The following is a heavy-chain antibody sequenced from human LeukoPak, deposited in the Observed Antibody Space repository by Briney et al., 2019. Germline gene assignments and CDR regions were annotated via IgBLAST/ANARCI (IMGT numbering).Heavy chain of an antibody. J-gene: IGHJ4*02. CDR3: ARSPSGYRFDS. D-gene: IGHD3-22*01. V-gene: IGHV4-59*01. Sequence: SETLSLTCTVSGGSISSYYWSWIRQPPGKGLEWIGYIYYSGSTNYNPSLKSRVTISVDTSKNQFTLKLTSVTAADTAVYYCARSPSGYRFDSWGQGTLVTVSS. CDR1: GGSISSYY. CDR2: IYYSGST.